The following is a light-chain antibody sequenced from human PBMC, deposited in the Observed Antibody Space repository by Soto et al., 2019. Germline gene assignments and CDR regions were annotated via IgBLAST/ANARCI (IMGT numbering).Light chain of an antibody. V-gene: IGKV3-20*01. Sequence: EIVLTQSQGTRSLSPGESATLSCRASQSVSSSYLAWYQQKPGQAPRLLIYGASSRATGIPDRFSGSGSGTDFTLTISRLEPEDFAVYYCQQYGSSPWTFGQGTKVDI. J-gene: IGKJ1*01. CDR2: GAS. CDR1: QSVSSSY. CDR3: QQYGSSPWT.